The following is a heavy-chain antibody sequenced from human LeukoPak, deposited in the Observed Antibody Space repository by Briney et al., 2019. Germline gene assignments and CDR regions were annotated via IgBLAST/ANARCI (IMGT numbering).Heavy chain of an antibody. Sequence: PGGSLRLSCAASGFSVSAYWMSWVRQAPGKGLEWVANINEAGSEKPYVDSVKGRFTISRDNAKNSLYLEMNSLRAEDTAVYYCTNHYWAFEFWGQGTLVTVSS. CDR2: INEAGSEK. V-gene: IGHV3-7*03. CDR1: GFSVSAYW. D-gene: IGHD2-8*02. CDR3: TNHYWAFEF. J-gene: IGHJ4*02.